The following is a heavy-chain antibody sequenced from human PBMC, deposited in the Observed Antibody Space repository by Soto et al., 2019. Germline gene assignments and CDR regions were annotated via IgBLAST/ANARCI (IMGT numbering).Heavy chain of an antibody. Sequence: QVQLQESGPGLVKPSQTLSLTCTVSGGSISSGGYYWSWIRQHPGKGLEWIGYIYYSGSTYYNPSLKSRVTISVDTSKNQFSLKLSSVNAADTAVYYCARGAWIQLWLRGYYFDYWGQVTLVTVSS. CDR1: GGSISSGGYY. D-gene: IGHD5-18*01. J-gene: IGHJ4*02. CDR3: ARGAWIQLWLRGYYFDY. CDR2: IYYSGST. V-gene: IGHV4-31*03.